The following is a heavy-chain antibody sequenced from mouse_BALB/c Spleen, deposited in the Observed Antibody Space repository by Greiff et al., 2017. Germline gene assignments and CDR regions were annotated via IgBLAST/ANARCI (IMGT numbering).Heavy chain of an antibody. Sequence: EVKLVESGGGLVKPGGSLKLSCAASGFTFSSYTMSWVRQTPEKRLEWVATISSGGSYTYYPDSVKGRFTISRENAENTLYLQMSSLKAEDTAMYYCASHTKGAMDYWGQGTSVTVSS. CDR3: ASHTKGAMDY. J-gene: IGHJ4*01. CDR1: GFTFSSYT. V-gene: IGHV5-6-4*01. D-gene: IGHD1-3*01. CDR2: ISSGGSYT.